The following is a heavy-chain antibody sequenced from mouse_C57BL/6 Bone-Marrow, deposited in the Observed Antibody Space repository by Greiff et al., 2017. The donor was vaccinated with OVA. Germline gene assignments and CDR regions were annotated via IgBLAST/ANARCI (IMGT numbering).Heavy chain of an antibody. J-gene: IGHJ4*01. V-gene: IGHV14-4*01. CDR2: IDPENGDT. CDR1: GFNIKDDY. Sequence: VQLQQSGAELVRPGASVKLSCTASGFNIKDDYMHWVKQRPEQGLEWIGWIDPENGDTEYASKFQGKATITADTSSNTAYLQLSSLTSEDTAVYYCTTLYGNYCMDYWGQGTSVTVSS. D-gene: IGHD2-1*01. CDR3: TTLYGNYCMDY.